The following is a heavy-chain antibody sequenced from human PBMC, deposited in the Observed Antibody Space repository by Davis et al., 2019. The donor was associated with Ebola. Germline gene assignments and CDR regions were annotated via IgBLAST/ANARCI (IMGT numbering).Heavy chain of an antibody. D-gene: IGHD3-10*01. Sequence: GESLKISCAASGFPFRDYWMNWVRQAPGKGLEWVANINQDGSARYYVDSVKGRFTISRDNAKKSVFLQMNSLRAEDTAVYYCSKDSRDKGTEYWGQGTLVTVSS. CDR3: SKDSRDKGTEY. CDR2: INQDGSAR. CDR1: GFPFRDYW. J-gene: IGHJ4*02. V-gene: IGHV3-7*01.